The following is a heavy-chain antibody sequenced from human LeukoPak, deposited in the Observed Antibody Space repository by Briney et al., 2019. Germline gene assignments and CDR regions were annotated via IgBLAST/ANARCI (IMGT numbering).Heavy chain of an antibody. CDR1: GGSISSSSYY. CDR2: IYSGGST. D-gene: IGHD6-6*01. J-gene: IGHJ6*02. Sequence: ETLSLTCTVSGGSISSSSYYWGWIRQPPGKGLEWVSVIYSGGSTYYADSVKGRFTISRDNSKNTLYLQMNSLRAEDTAVYYCARDGRAPEYSSSSQRKKSNYGMDVWGQGTTVTVSS. CDR3: ARDGRAPEYSSSSQRKKSNYGMDV. V-gene: IGHV3-53*01.